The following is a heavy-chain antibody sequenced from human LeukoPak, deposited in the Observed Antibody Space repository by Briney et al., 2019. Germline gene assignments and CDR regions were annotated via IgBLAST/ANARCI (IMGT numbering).Heavy chain of an antibody. J-gene: IGHJ4*02. CDR2: INPNSGGT. CDR1: GYTFTGYY. Sequence: GASVTVSCKASGYTFTGYYMHWVRQAPGQGLEWMGWINPNSGGTNYAQKFQGRVTMTRDTSISTAYMELSRLRSDDTAVYYCAKDSLTKDGGSTSQQENYWGQGTLVTVSS. D-gene: IGHD2-2*01. V-gene: IGHV1-2*02. CDR3: AKDSLTKDGGSTSQQENY.